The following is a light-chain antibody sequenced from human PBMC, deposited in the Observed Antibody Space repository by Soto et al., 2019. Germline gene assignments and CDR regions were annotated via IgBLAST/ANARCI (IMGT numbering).Light chain of an antibody. J-gene: IGKJ1*01. V-gene: IGKV1-5*03. CDR3: QQYNSYSPTWT. CDR2: KAS. Sequence: DIQMTQSPSTLSASVGDRVTITCRASQSISGWLAWYQQKPGKAPKLLIYKASSLESGVPSRFSGIGSGTEFTLTISSLQPDDFATYYCQQYNSYSPTWTFGQGTKVEIK. CDR1: QSISGW.